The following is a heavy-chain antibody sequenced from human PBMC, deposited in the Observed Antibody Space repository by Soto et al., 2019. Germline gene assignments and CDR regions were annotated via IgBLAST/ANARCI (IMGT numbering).Heavy chain of an antibody. CDR1: GFTFSSYA. CDR3: ARATSGWYKDAFDI. D-gene: IGHD6-19*01. J-gene: IGHJ3*02. V-gene: IGHV3-30-3*01. Sequence: QVQLVESGGGVVQPGRSLRLSCAASGFTFSSYAMHWVRRAPGKGLEWVAVISYDGSNKYYADSVKGRFTISRDNSKNTLYLQMNSLRPEDTAVYYCARATSGWYKDAFDIWGQGTMVTVSS. CDR2: ISYDGSNK.